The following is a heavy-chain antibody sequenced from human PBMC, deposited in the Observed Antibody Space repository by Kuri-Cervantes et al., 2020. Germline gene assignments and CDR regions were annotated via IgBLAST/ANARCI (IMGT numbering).Heavy chain of an antibody. CDR1: GGSVSSGSYY. D-gene: IGHD4-17*01. CDR2: IYYSGST. CDR3: ARAIYGDYFAAKDGGDKEQYYYYYYGMDV. V-gene: IGHV4-61*01. Sequence: SETLSLTCTVSGGSVSSGSYYWSWIRQPPGKGLEWIGYIYYSGSTNYNPSLRSRVTISIDTSKNQFSLRLSSVTAADTAVYYCARAIYGDYFAAKDGGDKEQYYYYYYGMDVWGQGTTVTVSS. J-gene: IGHJ6*02.